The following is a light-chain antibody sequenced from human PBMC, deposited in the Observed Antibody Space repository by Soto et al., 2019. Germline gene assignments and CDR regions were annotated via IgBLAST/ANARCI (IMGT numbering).Light chain of an antibody. CDR3: QHYNSYSEA. V-gene: IGKV1-5*03. CDR2: KAS. J-gene: IGKJ1*01. Sequence: DIQMTQSPSTLSGSVGDRVTITCRASQTISSWLAWYQQKPGKAPKPLIYKASTLKSGVPSRFSGSESGTEFTLTISSLQPDDFATYYCQHYNSYSEAFGQGTKVDIK. CDR1: QTISSW.